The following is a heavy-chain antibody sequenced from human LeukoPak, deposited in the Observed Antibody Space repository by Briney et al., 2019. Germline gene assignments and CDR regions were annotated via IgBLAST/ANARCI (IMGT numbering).Heavy chain of an antibody. Sequence: GGSLRLSCAASGFPFTNYAMTWVRQAPGKGLEWVSAISGSGVTTYYADSVKGRFTISRDNSKNTLHLQLNSLRPEDTAVYYCASTWEHDYWGQGTLVTVSS. CDR3: ASTWEHDY. J-gene: IGHJ4*02. CDR2: ISGSGVTT. V-gene: IGHV3-23*01. CDR1: GFPFTNYA. D-gene: IGHD1-26*01.